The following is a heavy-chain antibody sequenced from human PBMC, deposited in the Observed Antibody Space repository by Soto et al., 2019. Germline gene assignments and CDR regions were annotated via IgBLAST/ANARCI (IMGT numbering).Heavy chain of an antibody. J-gene: IGHJ4*02. V-gene: IGHV3-33*01. CDR1: GFTFCSYG. D-gene: IGHD3-22*01. CDR2: IWYDGSNK. Sequence: SLRLSCAASGFTFCSYGMHWVRQAPGKGLEWVAVIWYDGSNKYYADSVKGRFTISRDNAKNSLYLQMNSLRAEDTAVYYCARDADSSGYYSRWGRGTLVTVSS. CDR3: ARDADSSGYYSR.